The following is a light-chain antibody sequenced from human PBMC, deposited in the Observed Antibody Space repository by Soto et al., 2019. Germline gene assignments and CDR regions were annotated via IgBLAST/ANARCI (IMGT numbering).Light chain of an antibody. J-gene: IGLJ1*01. CDR2: DVS. V-gene: IGLV2-14*01. CDR1: SSDVGGYNY. Sequence: QSALTQPASVSGSPGQSITISCTGTSSDVGGYNYVSWYQQHPGKAPKLMIYDVSNRPSGVSNRFSGSKSGHTASLTISGLQAEDEADYYCSSYTSSSTYDFGTGTKVTVL. CDR3: SSYTSSSTYD.